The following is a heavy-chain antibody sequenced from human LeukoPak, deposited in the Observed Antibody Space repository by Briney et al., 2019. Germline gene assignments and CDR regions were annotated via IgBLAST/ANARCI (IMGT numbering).Heavy chain of an antibody. D-gene: IGHD2-15*01. CDR1: GFTFSSYA. Sequence: PGASLRLSCAASGFTFSSYAMSWVRQAPGKGLEWVSAISGSGGSTYYADSVKGRFTISRDNSKNTLYLQMNSLRAEDTAVYYCAKSPDEYCSGGSCYSGSDWFDPWGQGTLVTVSS. CDR3: AKSPDEYCSGGSCYSGSDWFDP. J-gene: IGHJ5*02. CDR2: ISGSGGST. V-gene: IGHV3-23*01.